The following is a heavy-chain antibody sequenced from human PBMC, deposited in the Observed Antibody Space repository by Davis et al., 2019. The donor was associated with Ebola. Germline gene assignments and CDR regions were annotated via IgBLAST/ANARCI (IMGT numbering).Heavy chain of an antibody. Sequence: GGSLRLSCAASGFIFNTYAMHWVRQAPGRGPEWVAVVSYDGNTQLYADTVMGRFTISRDNSENTLYLQMNSLRAEDTAVYYCARASVVVVPAAIESGYAFDIWGQGTMVTVSS. V-gene: IGHV3-30-3*01. D-gene: IGHD2-2*01. CDR1: GFIFNTYA. J-gene: IGHJ3*02. CDR3: ARASVVVVPAAIESGYAFDI. CDR2: VSYDGNTQ.